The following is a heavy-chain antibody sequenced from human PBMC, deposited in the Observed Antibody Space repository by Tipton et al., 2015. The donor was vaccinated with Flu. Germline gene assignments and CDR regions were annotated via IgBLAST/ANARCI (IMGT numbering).Heavy chain of an antibody. Sequence: TLSLTCTVSGDSISSNNYYWNWIRQRPGKGLEWIGYIHYTGSTYYNPSHRSRLTISVDTSKNQFSLKLSSVTAADTAVYYCAKDVPASASLGYWGHGTLVTVSS. D-gene: IGHD2-15*01. CDR2: IHYTGST. CDR1: GDSISSNNYY. V-gene: IGHV4-31*03. J-gene: IGHJ4*01. CDR3: AKDVPASASLGY.